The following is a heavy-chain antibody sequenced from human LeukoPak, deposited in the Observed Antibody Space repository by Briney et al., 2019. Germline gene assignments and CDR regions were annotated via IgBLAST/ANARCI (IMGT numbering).Heavy chain of an antibody. D-gene: IGHD3-9*01. J-gene: IGHJ4*02. CDR2: IYYTGST. CDR1: GGSLSSYY. V-gene: IGHV4-59*01. CDR3: ARGASDYDILTGYIPAPFDY. Sequence: SETLSLTCTVSGGSLSSYYWSWIRQPPGKGLEWIGYIYYTGSTNHNPSLKSRVTISVDTSKNQFSLKLSSVTAADTAVYYCARGASDYDILTGYIPAPFDYWGQGTLVTVSS.